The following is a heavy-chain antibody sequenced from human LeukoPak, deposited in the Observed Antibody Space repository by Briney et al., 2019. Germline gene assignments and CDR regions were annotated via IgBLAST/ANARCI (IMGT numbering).Heavy chain of an antibody. Sequence: GGSLRLSCAASGFTFSNFGMNWVRQAPGKGLEWVSHITPTSSYSDYADSVKGRFTISRDNAKSSLYLQMSSLRVEDTAIYFCARVDDSGYLWDYWGQGTLVTVSS. D-gene: IGHD3-22*01. J-gene: IGHJ4*02. CDR3: ARVDDSGYLWDY. V-gene: IGHV3-21*06. CDR2: ITPTSSYS. CDR1: GFTFSNFG.